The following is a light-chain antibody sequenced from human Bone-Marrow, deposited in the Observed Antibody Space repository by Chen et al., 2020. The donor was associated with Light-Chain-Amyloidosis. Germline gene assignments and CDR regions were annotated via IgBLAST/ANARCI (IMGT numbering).Light chain of an antibody. V-gene: IGLV1-47*01. CDR3: AAWDGSLSGYV. CDR2: RND. CDR1: SSNIGINH. Sequence: QSARTQPPSASGTPGQRATNSCSGASSNIGINHVYWYQNFPGAAPNLLFLRNDQRPSGVPDRFSASKSVSSAFLAISGLRSEDEADYYCAAWDGSLSGYVFGTGTKVLVL. J-gene: IGLJ1*01.